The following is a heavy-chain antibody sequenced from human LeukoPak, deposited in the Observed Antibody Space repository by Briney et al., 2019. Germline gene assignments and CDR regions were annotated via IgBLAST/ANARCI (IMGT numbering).Heavy chain of an antibody. D-gene: IGHD3-10*01. CDR1: GSVVSSNY. V-gene: IGHV3-53*01. CDR3: TTGQFGESQNDY. J-gene: IGHJ4*02. CDR2: LYVGGQT. Sequence: PGGSLRLSCAASGSVVSSNYMSWVREIPEKGLEWLSVLYVGGQTFYADSVKGRFTISRDSSMNAVYLQMTSVRVEDTGVYYCTTGQFGESQNDYWGQGTLVTVS.